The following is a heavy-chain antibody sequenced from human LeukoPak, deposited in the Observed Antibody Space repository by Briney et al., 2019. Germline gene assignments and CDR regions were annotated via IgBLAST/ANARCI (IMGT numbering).Heavy chain of an antibody. D-gene: IGHD3-10*01. V-gene: IGHV4-39*01. CDR2: IYYSGST. Sequence: SETLSLTCTVSGGSISSSSYYWGWIRQPPGKGLEWIGSIYYSGSTYYNPSLKSRVTISVDTSKNQFSLKLSSVTAADTAVYYCARLRMDYYGSGSYGDYWRQGTMVTVSS. CDR3: ARLRMDYYGSGSYGDY. CDR1: GGSISSSSYY. J-gene: IGHJ4*02.